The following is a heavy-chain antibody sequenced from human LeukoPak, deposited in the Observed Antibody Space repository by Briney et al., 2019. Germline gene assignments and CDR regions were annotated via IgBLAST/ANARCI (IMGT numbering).Heavy chain of an antibody. Sequence: ASVKVSCKASGYTFTGYYLQWVRQAPGQGLEWMGWINPNNGDTNYAQKFQGRVTMTRDTSISTAYMELSRLRSDDTAVFYCEREYSGNYSVGYWGQGTLVTVSS. V-gene: IGHV1-2*02. D-gene: IGHD1-26*01. CDR1: GYTFTGYY. CDR2: INPNNGDT. J-gene: IGHJ4*02. CDR3: EREYSGNYSVGY.